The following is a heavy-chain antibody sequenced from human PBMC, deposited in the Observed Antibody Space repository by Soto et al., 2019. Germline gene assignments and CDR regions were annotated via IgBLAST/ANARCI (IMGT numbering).Heavy chain of an antibody. CDR3: ARHVVYYSQEEWFDP. CDR2: IYYSGST. Sequence: PSETLSLTCTVSGGSISSYYWSWIRQPPGKGLEWIGYIYYSGSTKYNPSLKSRVTISVDTSKNQFSLKLSSVTAADTAVYYCARHVVYYSQEEWFDPWGQGRLFTVSS. CDR1: GGSISSYY. D-gene: IGHD3-10*01. J-gene: IGHJ5*02. V-gene: IGHV4-59*08.